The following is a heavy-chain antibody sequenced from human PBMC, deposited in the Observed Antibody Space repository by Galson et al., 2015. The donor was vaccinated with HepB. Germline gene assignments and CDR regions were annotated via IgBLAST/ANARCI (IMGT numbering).Heavy chain of an antibody. V-gene: IGHV3-53*01. CDR1: GFTVSSDY. CDR3: ARDFTGSSGWEFDY. J-gene: IGHJ4*02. D-gene: IGHD6-19*01. CDR2: IYSDGST. Sequence: SLRLSCAASGFTVSSDYMSWVRQAPGKGLEWVSVIYSDGSTYYADSVKGRFTISRDNSKNTLYLQMNSLRAEDTAVYYCARDFTGSSGWEFDYWGQGTLVTVSS.